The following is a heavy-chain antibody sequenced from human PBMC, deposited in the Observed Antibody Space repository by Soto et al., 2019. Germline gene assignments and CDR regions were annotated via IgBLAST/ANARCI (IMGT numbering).Heavy chain of an antibody. Sequence: QITLKESGPTLVKPTQTLTLTCSFSGFSLSSGGAGVGWIRQPPGKGLEWLALIYWNDDNRYNASLKSRLTITKDTYKKQVVLVMTNLDPVDTATYYCAHRGYGDYPRDNWFDPWGQGALVTVSS. CDR2: IYWNDDN. CDR1: GFSLSSGGAG. V-gene: IGHV2-5*01. J-gene: IGHJ5*02. D-gene: IGHD4-17*01. CDR3: AHRGYGDYPRDNWFDP.